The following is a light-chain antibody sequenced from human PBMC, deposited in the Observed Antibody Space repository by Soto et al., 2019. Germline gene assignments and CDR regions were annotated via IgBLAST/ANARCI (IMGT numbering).Light chain of an antibody. J-gene: IGKJ1*01. Sequence: ELVLTQSPGTLSLSPGERATLSCRASQSVSSSYLAWYQQKPGQAPRLLIYGASSRATGIPDRFSGSGSGTDFTLTISRLEPEDFAVYYCQQYGSSPTWTFGQGTKV. CDR3: QQYGSSPTWT. CDR1: QSVSSSY. CDR2: GAS. V-gene: IGKV3-20*01.